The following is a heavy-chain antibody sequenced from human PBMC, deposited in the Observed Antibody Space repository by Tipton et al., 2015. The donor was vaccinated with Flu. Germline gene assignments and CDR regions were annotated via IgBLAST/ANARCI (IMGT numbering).Heavy chain of an antibody. Sequence: TLSLTCTVSGYSINSDYYWGWIRQPPGEGLEWIGNVYRTGTTHYNPSLQSRLTISSDMSKNRFSLKLTSVTAADTAVYFCARVGGGTEWGTIDYWGQGTLVTVSS. D-gene: IGHD1-7*01. CDR3: ARVGGGTEWGTIDY. J-gene: IGHJ4*02. CDR1: GYSINSDYY. V-gene: IGHV4-38-2*02. CDR2: VYRTGTT.